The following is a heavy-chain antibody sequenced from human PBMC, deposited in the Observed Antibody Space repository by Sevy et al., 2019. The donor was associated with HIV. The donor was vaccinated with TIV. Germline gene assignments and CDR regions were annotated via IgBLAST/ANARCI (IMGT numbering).Heavy chain of an antibody. Sequence: GGSLRLSCAASGFTFDSYWLHWVRQDPWKGLEWVSFVDIDGSRTEYADSVKGRFTISRDNAKNMLYLEMNSLRVEDTAEYYCARGTALGWFDPWGQGTQVTVSS. CDR1: GFTFDSYW. J-gene: IGHJ5*02. CDR3: ARGTALGWFDP. V-gene: IGHV3-74*01. CDR2: VDIDGSRT. D-gene: IGHD5-18*01.